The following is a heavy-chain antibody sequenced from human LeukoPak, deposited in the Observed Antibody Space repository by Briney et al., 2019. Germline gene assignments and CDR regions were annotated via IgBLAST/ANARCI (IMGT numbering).Heavy chain of an antibody. CDR1: GFTFSSYS. J-gene: IGHJ4*02. Sequence: KTGGSLRLSCAASGFTFSSYSMNWVRQAPGKGLEWVSSISSSSSYIYYADSVKGRFTISRDNAKNSLYLQMNSLRAEDTAVYYRASEAYCGGDCYSNLADYWGQGTLVTVSS. CDR3: ASEAYCGGDCYSNLADY. V-gene: IGHV3-21*01. D-gene: IGHD2-21*02. CDR2: ISSSSSYI.